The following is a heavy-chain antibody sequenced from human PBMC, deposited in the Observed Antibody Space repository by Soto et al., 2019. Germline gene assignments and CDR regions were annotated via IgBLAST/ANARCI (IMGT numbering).Heavy chain of an antibody. CDR3: ARDHYDFWSGTVWFDP. CDR1: GFTFSSYG. V-gene: IGHV3-33*01. CDR2: IWYDGSNK. Sequence: QVQLVESGGGVVQPGRSLRLSCAASGFTFSSYGMHWVRQAPGKGLEWVAVIWYDGSNKYYADSVKGRFTISRDNSKNTLYPQMNSLRAEDTAVYYCARDHYDFWSGTVWFDPWGQGTLVTVSS. J-gene: IGHJ5*02. D-gene: IGHD3-3*01.